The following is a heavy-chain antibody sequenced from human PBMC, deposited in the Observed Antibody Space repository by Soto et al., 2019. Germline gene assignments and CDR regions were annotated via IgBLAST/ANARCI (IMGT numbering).Heavy chain of an antibody. J-gene: IGHJ4*02. V-gene: IGHV1-18*01. CDR1: GYTFSSYG. CDR2: ISAYNGNT. D-gene: IGHD6-13*01. Sequence: QVPLVQSGAEVKKPGASVKVSCKASGYTFSSYGISWVRQAPGQGLEWMGWISAYNGNTKYAQRLHGRVTMTTDTSTSTPDMELRSLRSDDTAVYYCARVLTAAGFDYWGPGTLVTVSS. CDR3: ARVLTAAGFDY.